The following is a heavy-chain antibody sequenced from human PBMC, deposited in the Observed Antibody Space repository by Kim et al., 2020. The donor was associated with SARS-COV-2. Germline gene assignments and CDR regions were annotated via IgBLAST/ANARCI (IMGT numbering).Heavy chain of an antibody. D-gene: IGHD2-15*01. V-gene: IGHV4-30-2*01. CDR3: ARVVVAARAAFDI. CDR2: IYYSGST. CDR1: GGSISSGGYS. J-gene: IGHJ3*02. Sequence: SETLSLTCAVSGGSISSGGYSWSWIRQPPGKGLEWIGYIYYSGSTYYNPSLKSRVTISVDRSKNQFSLKLSSVTAADTAVYYCARVVVAARAAFDIWGQGTMVTVSS.